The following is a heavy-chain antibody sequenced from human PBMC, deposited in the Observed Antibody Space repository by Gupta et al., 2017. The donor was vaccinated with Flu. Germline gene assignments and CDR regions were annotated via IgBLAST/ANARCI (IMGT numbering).Heavy chain of an antibody. V-gene: IGHV3-48*03. J-gene: IGHJ4*02. CDR3: ARDRSLYSTGIDY. D-gene: IGHD4-11*01. CDR1: GFTFINYE. CDR2: INSPGTTI. Sequence: EVQLVESGGGLVQPGGSLELSCAASGFTFINYEFNWVRQAPGKGLEWFSYINSPGTTIYYADSVKGRFTISRDNAKNSLSLQMNSLRAEDTAVYYCARDRSLYSTGIDYWGQGTLVTVSS.